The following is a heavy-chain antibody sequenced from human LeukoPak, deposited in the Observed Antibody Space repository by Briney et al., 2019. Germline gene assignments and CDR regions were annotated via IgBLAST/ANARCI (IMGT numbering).Heavy chain of an antibody. D-gene: IGHD1-26*01. CDR2: INHSGST. CDR3: ARGGRIVGATGNLDY. V-gene: IGHV4-34*01. J-gene: IGHJ4*02. Sequence: SETLSLTCAVYGGSFSGYYWSWIRQPPGKGLQWIGEINHSGSTNYNPSLKSRVTISVDTSKNQFSLKLSSVTAADTAVYYCARGGRIVGATGNLDYWGQGTLVTVSS. CDR1: GGSFSGYY.